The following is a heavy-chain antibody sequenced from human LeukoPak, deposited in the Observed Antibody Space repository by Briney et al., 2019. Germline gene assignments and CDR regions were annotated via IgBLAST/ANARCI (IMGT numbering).Heavy chain of an antibody. D-gene: IGHD5-12*01. Sequence: GGSLRLSCAASGFTFSSYGMHWVRQAPGKGLEWVAVISYDGSNKYYADSVKGRFTISRDNAKNSLYLQMNSLRAEDTAVYYCAREIVATNNIDYWGQGTLVTVSS. CDR2: ISYDGSNK. CDR3: AREIVATNNIDY. V-gene: IGHV3-30*03. J-gene: IGHJ4*02. CDR1: GFTFSSYG.